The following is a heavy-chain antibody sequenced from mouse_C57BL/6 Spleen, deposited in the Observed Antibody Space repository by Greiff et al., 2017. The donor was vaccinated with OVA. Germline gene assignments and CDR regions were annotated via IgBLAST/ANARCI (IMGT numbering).Heavy chain of an antibody. CDR1: GYTFTTYP. D-gene: IGHD1-1*01. CDR2: FHPYNDDT. Sequence: VQLQQSGAELVKPGASVKMSCKASGYTFTTYPIEWMKQNHGKSLEWIGNFHPYNDDTKYNEKFKGKATLTVEKSSSTVYLELSRLTSDDSAVYYCARGTITTVVEWDVGAMDYWGQGTSVTVSS. J-gene: IGHJ4*01. CDR3: ARGTITTVVEWDVGAMDY. V-gene: IGHV1-47*01.